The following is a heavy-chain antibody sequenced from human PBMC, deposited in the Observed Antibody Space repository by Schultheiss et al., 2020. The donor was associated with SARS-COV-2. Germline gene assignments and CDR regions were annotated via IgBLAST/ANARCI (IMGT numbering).Heavy chain of an antibody. CDR2: ISSSSRYI. V-gene: IGHV3-21*01. CDR1: GFTFSSYE. D-gene: IGHD3-22*01. J-gene: IGHJ5*02. CDR3: ATPGTEMDDSWFDP. Sequence: GGSLRLSCAASGFTFSSYEMNWVRQAPGKGLEWVSSISSSSRYIHYVESVKGRFTISRDNDKNSLYLQMNSLRAEDTALYYCATPGTEMDDSWFDPWGQGTLVTVSS.